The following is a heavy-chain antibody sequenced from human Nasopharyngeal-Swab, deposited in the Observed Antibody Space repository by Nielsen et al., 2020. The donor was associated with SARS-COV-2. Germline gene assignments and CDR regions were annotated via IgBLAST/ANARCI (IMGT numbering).Heavy chain of an antibody. J-gene: IGHJ5*02. CDR1: GGSISSYY. CDR3: ARDSADYYDSSIFSNWFDP. V-gene: IGHV4-59*01. Sequence: SETLSLTCTVSGGSISSYYWSWIRQPPGKGLEWIGYIYYSGSTNYNPSLKRRVTISVDTSKNQFSLKLSSVTAADTAVYYCARDSADYYDSSIFSNWFDPWGQGTLVTVSS. CDR2: IYYSGST. D-gene: IGHD3-22*01.